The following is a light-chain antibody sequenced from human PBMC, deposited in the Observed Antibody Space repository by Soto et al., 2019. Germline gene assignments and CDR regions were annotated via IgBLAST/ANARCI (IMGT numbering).Light chain of an antibody. Sequence: ETVLTQSPGTLSLSPGERATLSCRASQSVSSNYLAWYQHIPSQAPRLLIYGASTRATGIPDRFSGSGSGTDFTLTISRLEPEDFAVYYCQQFDRSLPSWTFGQGTKVE. CDR1: QSVSSNY. CDR2: GAS. V-gene: IGKV3-20*01. CDR3: QQFDRSLPSWT. J-gene: IGKJ1*01.